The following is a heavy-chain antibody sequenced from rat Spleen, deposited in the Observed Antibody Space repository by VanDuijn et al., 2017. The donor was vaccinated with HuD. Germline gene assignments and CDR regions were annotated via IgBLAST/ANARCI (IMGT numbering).Heavy chain of an antibody. CDR3: AKDPPHFNYRDYYDVNYFDY. Sequence: EVQLVESGGGLVQPGRSMKLSCAASGFTFSSFAMAWVRQAPTKGLEWVASISYDGGSTYYPDSVKGRFTISRDNAENTVYLQMNSLRSEDTATYYCAKDPPHFNYRDYYDVNYFDYWGQGVMVTVSS. J-gene: IGHJ2*01. D-gene: IGHD1-12*01. CDR1: GFTFSSFA. V-gene: IGHV5-46*01. CDR2: ISYDGGST.